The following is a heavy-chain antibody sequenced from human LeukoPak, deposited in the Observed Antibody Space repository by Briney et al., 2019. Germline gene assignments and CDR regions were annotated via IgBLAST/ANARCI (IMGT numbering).Heavy chain of an antibody. CDR3: ARADGSGSPHFDY. Sequence: SETLSLACTVSGGFISSYYWSWIRQPPGKGLEWIGYIYYSGSTNYNPSLKSRFTISVDTSKNQFSLKLSSVTAADTAVYYCARADGSGSPHFDYWGQGTLVTVSS. V-gene: IGHV4-59*01. J-gene: IGHJ4*02. D-gene: IGHD3-10*01. CDR1: GGFISSYY. CDR2: IYYSGST.